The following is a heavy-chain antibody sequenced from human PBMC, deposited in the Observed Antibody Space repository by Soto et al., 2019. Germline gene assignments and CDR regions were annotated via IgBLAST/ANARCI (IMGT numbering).Heavy chain of an antibody. D-gene: IGHD6-13*01. V-gene: IGHV3-33*01. CDR2: IWYDGSNK. Sequence: PGGSLRLSCAASGFTFSSYGMHWVRQAPGKGLEWVAVIWYDGSNKYYADSVKGRFTISRDNSKNTLYLQMNSLRAEDTAVYYCARGESIAAAGFGYYYYYGMDVWGQGTTVTVSS. CDR1: GFTFSSYG. J-gene: IGHJ6*02. CDR3: ARGESIAAAGFGYYYYYGMDV.